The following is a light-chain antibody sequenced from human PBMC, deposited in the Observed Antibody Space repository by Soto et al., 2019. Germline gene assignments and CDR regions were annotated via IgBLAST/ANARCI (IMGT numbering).Light chain of an antibody. Sequence: DIVMTQSPLSLPVTPGEPASISCRSSQSLLHTNGYNYLDWYLQKPGQSPQLLIYLGSNRASGVPYWFSCSGSGTDFTLKISRVEAEDVGVYYCMQALQTPRTFGPGTKVDIK. V-gene: IGKV2-28*01. CDR1: QSLLHTNGYNY. J-gene: IGKJ3*01. CDR2: LGS. CDR3: MQALQTPRT.